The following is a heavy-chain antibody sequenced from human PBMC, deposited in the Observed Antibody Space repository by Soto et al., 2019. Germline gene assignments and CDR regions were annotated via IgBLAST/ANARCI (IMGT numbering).Heavy chain of an antibody. CDR1: GGSISSGGYY. D-gene: IGHD6-6*01. CDR2: IYYSGST. V-gene: IGHV4-31*03. CDR3: ARASLAARELYWYFDL. Sequence: QVQLQESGPGLVKPSQTLSLTCTVSGGSISSGGYYWSWIRQPPGKGREWIGYIYYSGSTYYNPSLKSRVTISVDTSKNQFSLKLSSVTAADTAVYYCARASLAARELYWYFDLWGRGTLVTVSS. J-gene: IGHJ2*01.